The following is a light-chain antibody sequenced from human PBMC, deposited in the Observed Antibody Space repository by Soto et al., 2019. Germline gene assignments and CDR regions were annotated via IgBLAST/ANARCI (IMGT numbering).Light chain of an antibody. CDR1: QSVSRSY. J-gene: IGKJ1*01. CDR3: QFYGTSPRT. CDR2: GAS. Sequence: EIVLTQSPGTLSLFPGERATFSCRASQSVSRSYLSWYQQKAGQSPRLLIYGASSRATGISDRFSGSGSGTDFHLTISRLEPEDLAVYYCQFYGTSPRTFGQGTKVEIK. V-gene: IGKV3-20*01.